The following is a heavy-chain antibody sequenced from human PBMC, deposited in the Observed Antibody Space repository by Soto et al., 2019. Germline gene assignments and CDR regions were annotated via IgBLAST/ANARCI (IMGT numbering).Heavy chain of an antibody. CDR3: AKDLAVAKNY. Sequence: GGSLRLSCAASGFTFSSYAMTWVRQAPGKGLEWVSTISNSGGSTYYADSVKGRVTISRDNSKNTLYLQMNNLRAEDTAVYYCAKDLAVAKNYWGQGTLVTVSS. CDR2: ISNSGGST. V-gene: IGHV3-23*01. CDR1: GFTFSSYA. D-gene: IGHD6-19*01. J-gene: IGHJ4*02.